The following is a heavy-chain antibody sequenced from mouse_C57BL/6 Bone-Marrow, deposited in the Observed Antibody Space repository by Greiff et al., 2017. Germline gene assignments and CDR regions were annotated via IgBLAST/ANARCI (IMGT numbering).Heavy chain of an antibody. CDR2: IYPGDGAT. Sequence: QVQLQQSGPELVKPGASVKISCKASGYAFSSSWMNWVKQRPGKGLEWIGRIYPGDGATNYTGKFKGKATLNADKSSSTAYMQLSSLASEDSAVYFGARRDYYGSSYYAMDYGGQGTSVTVSS. CDR1: GYAFSSSW. D-gene: IGHD1-1*01. J-gene: IGHJ4*01. V-gene: IGHV1-82*01. CDR3: ARRDYYGSSYYAMDY.